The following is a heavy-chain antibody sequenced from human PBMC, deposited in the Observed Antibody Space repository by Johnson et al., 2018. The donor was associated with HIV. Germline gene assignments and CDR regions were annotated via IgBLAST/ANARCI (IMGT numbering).Heavy chain of an antibody. D-gene: IGHD2-2*01. J-gene: IGHJ3*02. V-gene: IGHV3-20*04. CDR3: ARGAPGDIVVVPAAFDI. CDR2: INWNGGST. Sequence: MQLVESGGGVVRPGGSLRLSCAASGFTFDDYGMSWVRQTPGKGLEWVAGINWNGGSTGYADSVKGRFTISRDNAKNSLYLQMNSLRAEDTALYYCARGAPGDIVVVPAAFDIWGQGTMVTVSS. CDR1: GFTFDDYG.